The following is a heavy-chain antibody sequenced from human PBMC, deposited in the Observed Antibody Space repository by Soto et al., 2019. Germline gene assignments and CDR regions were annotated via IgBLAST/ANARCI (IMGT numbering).Heavy chain of an antibody. Sequence: SETLSLTCTVSGGSISSSSYYWGWIRQPPGKGLEWIGSIYYSGSTYYNPPLKSRVTISVDTSKNQFSLKLSSVTAADTAVYYCARRTWMGAIYYFDYWGQGTLVTVSS. D-gene: IGHD1-26*01. V-gene: IGHV4-39*01. CDR3: ARRTWMGAIYYFDY. J-gene: IGHJ4*02. CDR2: IYYSGST. CDR1: GGSISSSSYY.